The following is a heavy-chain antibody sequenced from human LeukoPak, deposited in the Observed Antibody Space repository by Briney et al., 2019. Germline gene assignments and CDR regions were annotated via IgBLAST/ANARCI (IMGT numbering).Heavy chain of an antibody. J-gene: IGHJ4*02. D-gene: IGHD2-2*01. CDR1: GGSFSGYY. CDR3: ARERVVPAPGLDY. Sequence: PSETLSLTCAVYGGSFSGYYWSWIRQPPGKGLEWIGEINHSGSTNYNPSLKSRVTISVDTSKNQFSLKLSSVTAADTAVYYCARERVVPAPGLDYWGQGTLDTVSS. CDR2: INHSGST. V-gene: IGHV4-34*01.